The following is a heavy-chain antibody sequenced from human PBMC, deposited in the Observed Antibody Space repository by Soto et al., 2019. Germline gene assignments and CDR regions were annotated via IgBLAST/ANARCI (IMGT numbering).Heavy chain of an antibody. V-gene: IGHV1-69*12. Sequence: QVQLVQSGAEVKKPGSSVKVSCKASGGTFSSYAISWVRQAPGQGLEWMGGIIPIFGTANYAQKFQGRVTITADEATSTAHMELSSRGSVDTAVYYCARAMRVRAARLYGMDVWGQGTTVTVSS. D-gene: IGHD6-6*01. CDR3: ARAMRVRAARLYGMDV. J-gene: IGHJ6*02. CDR1: GGTFSSYA. CDR2: IIPIFGTA.